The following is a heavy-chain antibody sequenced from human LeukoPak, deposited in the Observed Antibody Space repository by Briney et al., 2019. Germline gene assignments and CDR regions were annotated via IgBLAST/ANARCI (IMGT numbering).Heavy chain of an antibody. D-gene: IGHD3-10*01. CDR3: AKDPHGSGSYSWFDP. CDR1: GFTFSSFA. V-gene: IGHV3-23*01. J-gene: IGHJ5*02. CDR2: ISGSGGNT. Sequence: GGSLRLSCAASGFTFSSFAMSWVRQAPGKGLEWVSAISGSGGNTYYADSVKGRFTISRDNSKNTLYLQMNNLRAEDTAVYYCAKDPHGSGSYSWFDPWGQGTLVTVSS.